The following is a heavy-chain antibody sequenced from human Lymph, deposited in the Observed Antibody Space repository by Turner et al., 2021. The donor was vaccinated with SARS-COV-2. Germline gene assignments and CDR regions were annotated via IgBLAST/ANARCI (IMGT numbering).Heavy chain of an antibody. V-gene: IGHV1-2*02. J-gene: IGHJ4*02. CDR1: GYTFTGYY. Sequence: QVQLVQSGAEVKKPGASVKVSCKASGYTFTGYYMHWVRQAPGQGPECMGWINPKSGGKNYAQKVQGRVNMTRDTSISTGYMELSRLRSGDTAVYYCARSRDLQSMVRGVDPFDYWGQGTLVTVSS. D-gene: IGHD3-10*01. CDR2: INPKSGGK. CDR3: ARSRDLQSMVRGVDPFDY.